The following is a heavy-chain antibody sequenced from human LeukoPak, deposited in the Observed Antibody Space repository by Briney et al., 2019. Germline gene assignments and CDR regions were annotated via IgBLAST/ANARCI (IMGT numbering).Heavy chain of an antibody. V-gene: IGHV3-53*01. J-gene: IGHJ4*02. Sequence: GSLRLSCAASGFTFSSYSMNWVRQAPGKGLEWVSIIYSGGSTNYADSVKGRFTISRDNSKNTLYLQMNSLRAEDTAVYYCARGLPPAVADPPLDYWGQGTLVTVSS. CDR2: IYSGGST. D-gene: IGHD6-19*01. CDR1: GFTFSSYS. CDR3: ARGLPPAVADPPLDY.